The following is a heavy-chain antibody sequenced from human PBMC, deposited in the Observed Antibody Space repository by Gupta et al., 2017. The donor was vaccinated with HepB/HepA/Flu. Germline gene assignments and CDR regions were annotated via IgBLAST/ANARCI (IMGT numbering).Heavy chain of an antibody. CDR3: AIDLATNAMDM. J-gene: IGHJ6*02. V-gene: IGHV3-33*03. Sequence: HWVRQASGKGLEWVAYIWSGGTNTYYADSVKGRFTISRDNSKDMLFLQMNSLRAEDTAVYYCAIDLATNAMDMWGQGTAVSVTS. CDR2: IWSGGTNT. D-gene: IGHD1-1*01.